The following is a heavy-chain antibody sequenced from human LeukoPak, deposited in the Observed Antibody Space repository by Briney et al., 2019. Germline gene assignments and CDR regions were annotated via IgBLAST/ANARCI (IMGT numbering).Heavy chain of an antibody. D-gene: IGHD6-6*01. CDR2: ISYDGSNK. CDR3: AREGIAARRGAFDI. CDR1: GFTFSSYA. Sequence: GRSLRLSCAASGFTFSSYAMRWVRQAPGKGLEWVAVISYDGSNKYYADSVKGRFTISRDNSKNTLYLQMNSLRAEDTAVYYCAREGIAARRGAFDIWGQGTMVTVSS. J-gene: IGHJ3*02. V-gene: IGHV3-30-3*01.